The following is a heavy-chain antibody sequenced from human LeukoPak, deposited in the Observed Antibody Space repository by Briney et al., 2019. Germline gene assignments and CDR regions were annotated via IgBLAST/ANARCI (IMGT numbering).Heavy chain of an antibody. CDR1: GFTFSTYA. D-gene: IGHD1-26*01. V-gene: IGHV3-23*01. J-gene: IGHJ6*02. Sequence: PGESLTLSCAASGFTFSTYAMNWVRQVPGKGLEWVSGIRGSGGSTWYADSVTGRFTISRDNSKNTLYLQTNRLRAEDTSTYYCAKYRTGPHYGLDVWGQGTTVTVSS. CDR2: IRGSGGST. CDR3: AKYRTGPHYGLDV.